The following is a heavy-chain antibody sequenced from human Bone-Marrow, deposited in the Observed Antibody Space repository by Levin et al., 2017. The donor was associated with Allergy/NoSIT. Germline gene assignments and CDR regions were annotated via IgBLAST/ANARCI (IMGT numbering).Heavy chain of an antibody. CDR3: AKVIRQYNWKYQDYGGHFDF. J-gene: IGHJ4*02. Sequence: KISCQASGGTFNTYAYNWVRQAPGQGLEWMGGLTPIYGTPNYAQKFQGRVTISADAWTSTVYLDLGSLRSDDTAVYYCAKVIRQYNWKYQDYGGHFDFWGQGTPVTVSS. V-gene: IGHV1-69*01. CDR1: GGTFNTYA. D-gene: IGHD1-7*01. CDR2: LTPIYGTP.